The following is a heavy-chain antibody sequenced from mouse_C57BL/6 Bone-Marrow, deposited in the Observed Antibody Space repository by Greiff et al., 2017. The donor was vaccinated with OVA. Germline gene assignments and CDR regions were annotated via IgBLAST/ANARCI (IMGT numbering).Heavy chain of an antibody. J-gene: IGHJ4*01. CDR2: IHPNSGST. Sequence: VKLQQPGAELVKPGASVKLSCKASGYTFTSYWMHWVKQRPGQGLEWIGMIHPNSGSTNYNEKFKSKATLTVDKSSSTAYMQLSSLTSEDSAVYYCARYSNLYYYAMDYWGQGTSVTVSS. CDR3: ARYSNLYYYAMDY. D-gene: IGHD2-5*01. V-gene: IGHV1-64*01. CDR1: GYTFTSYW.